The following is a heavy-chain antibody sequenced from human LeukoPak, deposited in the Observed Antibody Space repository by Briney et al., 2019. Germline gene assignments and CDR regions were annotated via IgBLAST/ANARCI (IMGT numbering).Heavy chain of an antibody. D-gene: IGHD2-2*01. CDR2: ILHSGYT. CDR3: ARSLPAIYCSSTSCYFDY. V-gene: IGHV4-39*01. CDR1: GGSLGRSNTY. J-gene: IGHJ4*02. Sequence: SETLSLTCTVSGGSLGRSNTYWGWIRQTPGKGLEWLGTILHSGYTYNNPSLKSRVTMSVDSSKNQFSLKLSSVTAADTAVYYCARSLPAIYCSSTSCYFDYWGQGTLVTVSS.